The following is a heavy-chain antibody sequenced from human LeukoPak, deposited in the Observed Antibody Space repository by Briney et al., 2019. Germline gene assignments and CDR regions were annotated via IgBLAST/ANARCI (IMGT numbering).Heavy chain of an antibody. V-gene: IGHV1-3*01. CDR2: INAGNGNT. Sequence: ASVKVSCKASGFTFTNHALQWVRQAPGQRLEWMGWINAGNGNTKYSQQFQGRVTITRDTSATTTYIELSSLRSEDTAVYYCARVLGILWEDYWGQGTLVTVSS. CDR3: ARVLGILWEDY. CDR1: GFTFTNHA. D-gene: IGHD2-21*01. J-gene: IGHJ4*02.